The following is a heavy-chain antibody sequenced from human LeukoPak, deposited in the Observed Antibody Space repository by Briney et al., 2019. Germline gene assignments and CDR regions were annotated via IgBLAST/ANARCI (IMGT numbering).Heavy chain of an antibody. CDR1: GYTFTGYY. D-gene: IGHD3-16*01. J-gene: IGHJ4*02. Sequence: ASVKVSCKASGYTFTGYYMHWVRQAPGQGLEWMGWINPNSGGTNYAQKFQGRVTMTRDTSIGTAYLELSRLRSDDTAVYYCARDAVLPDIMVSYYFDYWGQGTLVTVSS. CDR3: ARDAVLPDIMVSYYFDY. CDR2: INPNSGGT. V-gene: IGHV1-2*02.